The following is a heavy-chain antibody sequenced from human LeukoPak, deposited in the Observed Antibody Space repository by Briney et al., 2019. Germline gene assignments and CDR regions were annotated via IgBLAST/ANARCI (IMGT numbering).Heavy chain of an antibody. CDR1: GYTFTDYY. D-gene: IGHD1-26*01. V-gene: IGHV1-2*06. CDR3: ARDIGGPSGI. CDR2: INPNSGVT. J-gene: IGHJ3*02. Sequence: GASVKVSCKASGYTFTDYYIHWVRQAPGQGLEWMGRINPNSGVTNYAQKLQGRVTITRHTSISTAYMELTRLRPDDTAIYYCARDIGGPSGIWGQGAMVTVSS.